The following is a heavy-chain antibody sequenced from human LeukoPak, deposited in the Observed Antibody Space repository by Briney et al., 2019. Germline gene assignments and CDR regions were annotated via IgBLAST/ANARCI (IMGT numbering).Heavy chain of an antibody. CDR3: ARDWVYGSGFDY. J-gene: IGHJ4*02. V-gene: IGHV1-69*13. D-gene: IGHD3-10*01. CDR1: GGTFSSYA. Sequence: GASVKVSCKASGGTFSSYAISWVRQAPGRGLEWMGGIIPIFGTANYAQKFQGRVTITADESTSTAYMELSSLRSEDTAVYYCARDWVYGSGFDYWGQGTLVTVSS. CDR2: IIPIFGTA.